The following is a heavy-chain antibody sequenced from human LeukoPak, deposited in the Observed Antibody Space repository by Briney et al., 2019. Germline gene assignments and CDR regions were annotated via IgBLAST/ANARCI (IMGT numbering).Heavy chain of an antibody. J-gene: IGHJ3*02. Sequence: ASVKVSCKASGYTFTSYGISWVRQAPGQGLEGMGWISAYNGNTNYAQKLQGRVTMTTDTSTSTAYMELRSLSSDDTAVYYCARDLLAVAGTDDDDFAIWGQGPMVTVSS. CDR2: ISAYNGNT. D-gene: IGHD6-19*01. V-gene: IGHV1-18*01. CDR3: ARDLLAVAGTDDDDFAI. CDR1: GYTFTSYG.